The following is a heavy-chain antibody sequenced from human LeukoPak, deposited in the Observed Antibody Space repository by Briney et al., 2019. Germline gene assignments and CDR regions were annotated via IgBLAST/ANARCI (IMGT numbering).Heavy chain of an antibody. CDR2: ISWDGGST. D-gene: IGHD6-13*01. Sequence: GGSLRLSCAASGFTFDDYAMHWVRQAPGKGPEWVSRISWDGGSTSYADSVKGRFTISRDNSKNSLYLQMHSLRAEDTAFYYCAKDGSTSWYNYFDYWGQGTLVTVSS. J-gene: IGHJ4*02. CDR1: GFTFDDYA. CDR3: AKDGSTSWYNYFDY. V-gene: IGHV3-43D*03.